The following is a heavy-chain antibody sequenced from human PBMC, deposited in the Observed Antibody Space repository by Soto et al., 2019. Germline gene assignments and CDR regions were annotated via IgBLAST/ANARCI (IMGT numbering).Heavy chain of an antibody. J-gene: IGHJ6*02. CDR2: IIPTVGTT. Sequence: QVQLVQSGAEVKKPGSSVKVSCKASGGTFSSYTISWVRQAPGHGLECMGGIIPTVGTTNYAQKFQGRVTITADGSRSTGYMELSSLRSEDTAVYYCARVGARRVLATYYGMDVWGQGTTVTVSS. CDR3: ARVGARRVLATYYGMDV. D-gene: IGHD3-3*02. V-gene: IGHV1-69*12. CDR1: GGTFSSYT.